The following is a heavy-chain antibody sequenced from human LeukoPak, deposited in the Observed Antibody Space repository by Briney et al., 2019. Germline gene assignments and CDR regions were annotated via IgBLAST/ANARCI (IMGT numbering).Heavy chain of an antibody. CDR3: AMEGYSGKYPAY. Sequence: PGGSLRLSCAASGFTFSTYSMNWVRQAPGKGLEWVSSISSSSSYIYYADSVKGRFTISRDNAKNSLYLQMNSLRAEDTAVYYFAMEGYSGKYPAYWGQGTLVTVSS. D-gene: IGHD1-26*01. CDR1: GFTFSTYS. J-gene: IGHJ4*02. CDR2: ISSSSSYI. V-gene: IGHV3-21*01.